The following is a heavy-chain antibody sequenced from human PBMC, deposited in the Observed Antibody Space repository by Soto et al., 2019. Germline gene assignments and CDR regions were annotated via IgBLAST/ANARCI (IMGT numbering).Heavy chain of an antibody. J-gene: IGHJ6*02. CDR2: IGTEARSYAT. Sequence: EVQLVESGGGLVQPGGSLKLSCTASGFTFSGSAIHWVRQAPGKGLEWVAYIGTEARSYATEYAASVRGSFTISRDDSKKTAYLQMTSLRTEDTDVYHCLETLSPMDVWGQGTKVIVSS. V-gene: IGHV3-73*01. CDR1: GFTFSGSA. CDR3: LETLSPMDV. D-gene: IGHD1-1*01.